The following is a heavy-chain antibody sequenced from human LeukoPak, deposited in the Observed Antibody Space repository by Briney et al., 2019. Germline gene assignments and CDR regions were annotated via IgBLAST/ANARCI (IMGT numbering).Heavy chain of an antibody. CDR2: IYYTGST. CDR1: GGSISSYY. CDR3: AREADSFSGSYSNRDSFDI. V-gene: IGHV4-59*01. Sequence: PSETLSLTCTVSGGSISSYYWSWIRQPPGKGLEWIGYIYYTGSTDYNPSLKSRVTISVDTSKNQFSLKLSSVTAADTAVYYCAREADSFSGSYSNRDSFDIWGQGTMVTVSS. J-gene: IGHJ3*02. D-gene: IGHD1-26*01.